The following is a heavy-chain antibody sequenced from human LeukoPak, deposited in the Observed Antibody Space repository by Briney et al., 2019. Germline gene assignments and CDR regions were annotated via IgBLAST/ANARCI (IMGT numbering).Heavy chain of an antibody. V-gene: IGHV3-30*04. CDR1: GFTFSSYA. CDR2: ISYDGSNK. D-gene: IGHD3-9*01. Sequence: GGSLRLSCAASGFTFSSYAMHWVRQAPGKGLEWVAVISYDGSNKYYADSVKGRFTISRDNSKNTLYLQMNSLRAEDTAVYFCSIDSWTAYDILTGYYQAIGAFDIWGRGTMVTVSS. J-gene: IGHJ3*02. CDR3: SIDSWTAYDILTGYYQAIGAFDI.